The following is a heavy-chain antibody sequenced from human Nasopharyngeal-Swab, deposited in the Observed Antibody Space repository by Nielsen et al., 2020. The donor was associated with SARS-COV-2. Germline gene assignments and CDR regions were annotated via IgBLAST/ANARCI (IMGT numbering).Heavy chain of an antibody. CDR3: ARDQGGMFDP. J-gene: IGHJ5*02. V-gene: IGHV3-30-3*01. CDR1: GFTFSSYA. CDR2: ISYDGSNK. Sequence: GESLKISCAASGFTFSSYAMHWVRQAPGKGLEWVAVISYDGSNKYYADSVEGRFTISRDNSKNTLYLQMNSLRAEDTAVYYCARDQGGMFDPWGQGTLVTVSS.